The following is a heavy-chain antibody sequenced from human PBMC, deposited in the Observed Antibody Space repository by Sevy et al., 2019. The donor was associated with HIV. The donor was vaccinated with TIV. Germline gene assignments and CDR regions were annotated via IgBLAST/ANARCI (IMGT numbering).Heavy chain of an antibody. Sequence: ASVKVSCKASGYTFTSYRIYWVRQAPGQELEYIGWISAHNGDTNYAQKFQGRVTMITDTSTTTAYMDLRSLRSDDTALYYCARAYCSGGRCYSLAYWGQGTLVTVSS. D-gene: IGHD2-15*01. V-gene: IGHV1-18*01. J-gene: IGHJ4*02. CDR3: ARAYCSGGRCYSLAY. CDR1: GYTFTSYR. CDR2: ISAHNGDT.